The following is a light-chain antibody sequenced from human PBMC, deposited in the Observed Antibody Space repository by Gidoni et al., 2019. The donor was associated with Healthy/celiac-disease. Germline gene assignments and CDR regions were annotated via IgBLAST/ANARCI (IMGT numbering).Light chain of an antibody. CDR2: AAS. CDR1: QGISSY. V-gene: IGKV1-9*01. CDR3: QQLNSYPLT. Sequence: IQSTQAPSSLSASVGDRVTITCRASQGISSYLPWYQQKPGKAPKLLIYAASTLQSGVPSRFSGSGSGTDFTLTISSLQPEDFATYYCQQLNSYPLTFGGGTKVEIK. J-gene: IGKJ4*01.